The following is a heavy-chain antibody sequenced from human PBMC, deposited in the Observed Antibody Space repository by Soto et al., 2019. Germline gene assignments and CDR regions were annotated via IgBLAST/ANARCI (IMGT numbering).Heavy chain of an antibody. CDR2: ISLYNGNT. Sequence: GASVKVSCKASGYTFTSYGISWVRQAPGQGLEWMGWISLYNGNTNDAQKLQDRVTMTTDTSTSTAYMELRSLRSDDTAVYYCARDTSIVADRPAYYGLDVWGQGTTVTVSS. CDR1: GYTFTSYG. V-gene: IGHV1-18*01. J-gene: IGHJ6*02. CDR3: ARDTSIVADRPAYYGLDV. D-gene: IGHD6-6*01.